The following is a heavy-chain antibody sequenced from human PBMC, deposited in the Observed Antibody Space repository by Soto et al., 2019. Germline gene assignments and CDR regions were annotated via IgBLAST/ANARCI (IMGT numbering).Heavy chain of an antibody. D-gene: IGHD2-21*02. V-gene: IGHV2-5*02. Sequence: QITLKESGPTLVKPTQTLTLTCTFSGFSLSTGGVGVGWIRQPPGKALEWLALIYWDDDKRYSPSLKSRLTVTKDTSKNHVVLTMTNMDPVDTATYYCAHSRCGGDCLRSYSSHYYFGMDVWGQGTTVTVSS. CDR3: AHSRCGGDCLRSYSSHYYFGMDV. CDR2: IYWDDDK. J-gene: IGHJ6*02. CDR1: GFSLSTGGVG.